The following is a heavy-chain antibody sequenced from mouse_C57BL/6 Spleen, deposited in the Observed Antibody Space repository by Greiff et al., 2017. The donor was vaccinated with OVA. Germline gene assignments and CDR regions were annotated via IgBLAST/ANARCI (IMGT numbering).Heavy chain of an antibody. CDR2: ISSGSSTI. CDR1: GFTFSDYG. V-gene: IGHV5-17*01. Sequence: DVKLVESGGGLVKPGGSLKLSCAASGFTFSDYGMHWVRQAPEKGLEWVAYISSGSSTIYYADTVKGRFTISRDNAKNNLFLQMTSLRSEDTAMYYCARGTTVVARAMDYWGQGTSVTVSS. CDR3: ARGTTVVARAMDY. D-gene: IGHD1-1*01. J-gene: IGHJ4*01.